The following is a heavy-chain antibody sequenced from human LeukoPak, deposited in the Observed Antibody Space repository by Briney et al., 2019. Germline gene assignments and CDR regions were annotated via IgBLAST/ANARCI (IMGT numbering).Heavy chain of an antibody. CDR1: GYTFTGYY. D-gene: IGHD2-2*01. Sequence: GASVKVSCTASGYTFTGYYIHWVRQAPGQGLEWMGWINPNSGGTNYAQKFQGRVIMTRDTSISTAYMELSRLRSDDTAVYYCARDEYHLLRFDPWGEGTLVTVSS. J-gene: IGHJ5*02. CDR2: INPNSGGT. CDR3: ARDEYHLLRFDP. V-gene: IGHV1-2*02.